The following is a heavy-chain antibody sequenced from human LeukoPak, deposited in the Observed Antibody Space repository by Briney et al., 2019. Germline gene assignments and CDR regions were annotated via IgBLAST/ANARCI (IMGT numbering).Heavy chain of an antibody. D-gene: IGHD4-17*01. CDR2: INAGNGHT. CDR3: ARGPPDYGDYGGDY. Sequence: ASVKVSCKASGYTFTSYVMHWVRRAPGQSLEWMGWINAGNGHTKYSQKFQGRVTITRDTSVSTAYMELSSLRSEETAVYYCARGPPDYGDYGGDYWGQGTLVTVSS. V-gene: IGHV1-3*01. J-gene: IGHJ4*02. CDR1: GYTFTSYV.